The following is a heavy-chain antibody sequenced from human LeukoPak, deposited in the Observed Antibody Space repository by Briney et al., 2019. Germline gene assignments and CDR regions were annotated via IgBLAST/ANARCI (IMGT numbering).Heavy chain of an antibody. J-gene: IGHJ4*02. CDR3: ARAPVAGPSLIDY. CDR2: INHSGST. Sequence: PSETLSLTCAVYGGSFSGYYWSWIRQPPGKGLEWIGEINHSGSTNYNPSLKSRVTISVDTSKNQFSLKLSSVTAADTAVYYCARAPVAGPSLIDYWGQGNLVTVSS. D-gene: IGHD2-21*01. CDR1: GGSFSGYY. V-gene: IGHV4-34*01.